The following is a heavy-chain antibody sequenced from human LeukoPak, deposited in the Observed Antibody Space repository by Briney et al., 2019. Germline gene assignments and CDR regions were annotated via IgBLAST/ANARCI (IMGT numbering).Heavy chain of an antibody. D-gene: IGHD3-22*01. CDR1: GYTFTSYY. V-gene: IGHV1-46*01. CDR3: ASVSDYYDSSGTRDY. CDR2: INPSGGST. Sequence: ASVKVSCKASGYTFTSYYMLWVRQAPGQGLEWMGIINPSGGSTSYAQKFQGRVTMTRDTSTSTVYMELSSLRSEDTAVYYCASVSDYYDSSGTRDYWGQGTLVTVSS. J-gene: IGHJ4*02.